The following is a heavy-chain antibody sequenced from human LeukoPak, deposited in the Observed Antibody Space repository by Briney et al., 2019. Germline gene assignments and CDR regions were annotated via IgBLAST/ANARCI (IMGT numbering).Heavy chain of an antibody. J-gene: IGHJ4*02. V-gene: IGHV3-30*04. CDR3: YIVYYDSSGYSDFDY. Sequence: GRSLRLSCGASGFTFSSYAMHWVRQAPGKGLEWVAVISYDGSNKYYADSVKGRFTISRDNSKNTLYLQMNSLRAEDTAVYYCYIVYYDSSGYSDFDYWGQGTLVTVSS. CDR1: GFTFSSYA. CDR2: ISYDGSNK. D-gene: IGHD3-22*01.